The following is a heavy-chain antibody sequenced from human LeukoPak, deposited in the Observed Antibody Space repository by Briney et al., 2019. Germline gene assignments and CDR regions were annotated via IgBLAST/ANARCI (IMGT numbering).Heavy chain of an antibody. J-gene: IGHJ4*02. CDR3: TRDRSRAEDD. CDR1: GFTFSGHW. D-gene: IGHD1-14*01. CDR2: INQGGSDK. V-gene: IGHV3-7*01. Sequence: PGGSLRLSCAASGFTFSGHWMSWARQARGRAQEWVANINQGGSDKYYVDSVKGRFTISRDNANNLLYLQMNSLRGEDTAVYYCTRDRSRAEDDWGQGTLVTVSS.